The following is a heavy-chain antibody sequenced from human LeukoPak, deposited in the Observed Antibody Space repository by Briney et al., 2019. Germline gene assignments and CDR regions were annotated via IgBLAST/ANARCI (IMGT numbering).Heavy chain of an antibody. V-gene: IGHV1-46*01. J-gene: IGHJ4*02. CDR2: INPSVGST. CDR3: ARESRENQPPLDY. D-gene: IGHD1-26*01. CDR1: GYTFSSYY. Sequence: ASVKVSCKASGYTFSSYYMHWVRQAPGQGLEWMGIINPSVGSTSYAQKFQGRVTMTSDTSTSTVYMDLSSLGSEDTAMYYCARESRENQPPLDYWGQGTLATVSS.